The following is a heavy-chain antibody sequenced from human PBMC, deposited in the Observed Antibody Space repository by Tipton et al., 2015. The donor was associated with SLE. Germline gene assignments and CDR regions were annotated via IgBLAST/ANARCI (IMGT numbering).Heavy chain of an antibody. CDR3: ARGHEDRLFTMVRAPDP. CDR1: GGPISSYY. Sequence: TLSLTCTVSGGPISSYYWSWIRQPPGKGLEWIGYIYYSGSTNYNPSLKGRVTIPVDTSKNQFSLKLSSVTAADTAVYYCARGHEDRLFTMVRAPDPWGQGTLVTVSS. D-gene: IGHD3-10*01. V-gene: IGHV4-59*12. CDR2: IYYSGST. J-gene: IGHJ5*02.